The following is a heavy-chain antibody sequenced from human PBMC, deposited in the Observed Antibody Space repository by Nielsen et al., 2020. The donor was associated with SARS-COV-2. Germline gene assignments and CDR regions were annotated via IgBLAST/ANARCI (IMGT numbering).Heavy chain of an antibody. V-gene: IGHV3-30*18. D-gene: IGHD2-2*01. CDR2: ISYDGSNK. CDR3: AKDIRVDPAAGEFEY. CDR1: GFTFSSYG. J-gene: IGHJ4*02. Sequence: GGSLRLSCAASGFTFSSYGMHWVRQAPGKGLEWVAVISYDGSNKYYADSVKGRFTISRDNSKNTLYLQMNSLRVEDTAMYYCAKDIRVDPAAGEFEYWGQGTLVTVSS.